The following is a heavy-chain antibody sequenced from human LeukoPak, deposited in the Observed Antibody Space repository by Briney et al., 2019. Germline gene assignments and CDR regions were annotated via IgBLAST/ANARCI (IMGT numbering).Heavy chain of an antibody. Sequence: PSETLSLTCTVSGGSISSSSHFWSRLRQPPGKGLEWIASINYSGSTYYNPSLKSRVTISVDTSKNQFSLKLSSVTAADTAVFYCVRYVVSGSGIYYFDYWGQGTLVTVSS. CDR1: GGSISSSSHF. CDR2: INYSGST. CDR3: VRYVVSGSGIYYFDY. D-gene: IGHD3-10*01. J-gene: IGHJ4*02. V-gene: IGHV4-39*01.